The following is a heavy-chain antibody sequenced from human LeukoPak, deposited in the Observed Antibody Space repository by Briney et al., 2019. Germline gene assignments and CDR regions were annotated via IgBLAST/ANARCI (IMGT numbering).Heavy chain of an antibody. D-gene: IGHD6-13*01. CDR3: ARGTSSSWPYFDY. CDR1: GFTFSSYA. CDR2: ISSNGGST. V-gene: IGHV3-64*01. J-gene: IGHJ4*02. Sequence: GRSLRLSCAASGFTFSSYAMHWVRQAPGKGPEYVSAISSNGGSTYYANSVKGRFTISRDNSKNTLYLQMGSLRAEDMAVYYCARGTSSSWPYFDYWGQGTLVTVSS.